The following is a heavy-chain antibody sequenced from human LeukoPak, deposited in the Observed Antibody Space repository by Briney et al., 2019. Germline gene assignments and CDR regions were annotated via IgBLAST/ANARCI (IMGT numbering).Heavy chain of an antibody. CDR2: IYYGGST. CDR3: ARDIGPKTGYCRGGSCYPAEGYFDY. Sequence: PSETLSLTCTVSGGSISSYYWSWIRQPPGKGLEWIGYIYYGGSTVYNPSLKSRVTLSVDTSNNQFSQRLSSVTAADTAVYYCARDIGPKTGYCRGGSCYPAEGYFDYWGQGTLVTVSS. D-gene: IGHD2-15*01. CDR1: GGSISSYY. V-gene: IGHV4-59*01. J-gene: IGHJ4*02.